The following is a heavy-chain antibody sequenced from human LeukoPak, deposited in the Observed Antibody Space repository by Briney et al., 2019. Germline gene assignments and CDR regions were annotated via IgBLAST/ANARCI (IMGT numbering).Heavy chain of an antibody. Sequence: SVKVSCKASGGTFSSYAISWVRQAPGQGLEWRGGISSIFGTANYAQKFQGRVTITTDDSTSTAYMELSSLRSEDTAVYYCARGEITIFGVVANFDYWGQGTLVTVSS. D-gene: IGHD3-3*01. J-gene: IGHJ4*02. V-gene: IGHV1-69*05. CDR2: ISSIFGTA. CDR1: GGTFSSYA. CDR3: ARGEITIFGVVANFDY.